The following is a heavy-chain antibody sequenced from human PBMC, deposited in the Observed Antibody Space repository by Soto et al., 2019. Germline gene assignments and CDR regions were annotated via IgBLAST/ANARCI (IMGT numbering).Heavy chain of an antibody. CDR2: IYYSGST. D-gene: IGHD1-26*01. CDR1: GGSISSYY. V-gene: IGHV4-59*01. J-gene: IGHJ4*02. CDR3: ARGARGISFDY. Sequence: SETLSLTCTVSGGSISSYYWSWIRQPPGKGLEWIGYIYYSGSTNYNPSLKSRVTISVDTSNNQFSLKLSSVTAADTAVYYCARGARGISFDYWGQGTLVTVSS.